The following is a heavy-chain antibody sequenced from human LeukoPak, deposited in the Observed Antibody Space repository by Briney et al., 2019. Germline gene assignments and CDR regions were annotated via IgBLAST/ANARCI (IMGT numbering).Heavy chain of an antibody. D-gene: IGHD3-22*01. CDR2: IYYSGST. Sequence: SETLSLTCTVSGGSISSGGYYWSWIRQHPGKGLEWIGYIYYSGSTYYNPSLKSRVTISVDTSKNQFSLKLSSVTAADTAVYYCARGPYDSSGYYYSYWGQGTLVTVSS. V-gene: IGHV4-31*03. CDR3: ARGPYDSSGYYYSY. J-gene: IGHJ4*02. CDR1: GGSISSGGYY.